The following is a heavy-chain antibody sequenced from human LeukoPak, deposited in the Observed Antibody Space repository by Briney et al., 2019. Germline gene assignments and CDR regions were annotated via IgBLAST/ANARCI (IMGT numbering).Heavy chain of an antibody. J-gene: IGHJ4*02. CDR1: GYTFTGYY. CDR3: ARDVGGPDSSGYYTPYYFDY. CDR2: INPNSGGT. Sequence: ASVKVSCKASGYTFTGYYMHWVRQAPGQGLEWMGWINPNSGGTNYAQKFQGRVTMTRDTSISTAYMELSRLRSDDTAVYYCARDVGGPDSSGYYTPYYFDYWGQGTLVTVSS. D-gene: IGHD3-22*01. V-gene: IGHV1-2*02.